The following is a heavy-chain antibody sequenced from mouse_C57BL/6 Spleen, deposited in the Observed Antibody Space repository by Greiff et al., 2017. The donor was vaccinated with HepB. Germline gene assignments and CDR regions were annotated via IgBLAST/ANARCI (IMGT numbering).Heavy chain of an antibody. V-gene: IGHV1-5*01. CDR2: IYPGNSDT. Sequence: EVQLQQSGTVLARPGASVKMSCKTSGYTFTSYWMHWVKQRPGQGLEWIGAIYPGNSDTSYNQKFKGKAKLTAVTSASTAYMELSSLTNEDSAVYYCTNGEYYGSSSYYYAMDYWGQGTSVTVSS. D-gene: IGHD1-1*01. CDR3: TNGEYYGSSSYYYAMDY. CDR1: GYTFTSYW. J-gene: IGHJ4*01.